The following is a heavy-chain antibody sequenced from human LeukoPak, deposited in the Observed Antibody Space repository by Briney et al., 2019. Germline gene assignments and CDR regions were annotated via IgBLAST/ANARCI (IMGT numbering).Heavy chain of an antibody. Sequence: SLRLSXXXSGXXFSDYWMHWVRQVPGKGLVWVSRINTDGSITNHADSVKGRFTISRDNAKNSLYLQMNSLRAEDTAVYYCAREWELLDYWGQGTLVTVSS. D-gene: IGHD1-26*01. CDR2: INTDGSIT. CDR1: GXXFSDYW. CDR3: AREWELLDY. J-gene: IGHJ4*02. V-gene: IGHV3-74*01.